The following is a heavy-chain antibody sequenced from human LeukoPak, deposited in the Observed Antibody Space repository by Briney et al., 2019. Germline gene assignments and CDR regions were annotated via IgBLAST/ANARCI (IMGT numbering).Heavy chain of an antibody. Sequence: SETLSLTCTVSGGSISSYYWSWLRQPPGKGLEWIGYIYYSGSTNYNPSLKSRVTISVDTSKNQFSLKLSSVTAADTAVYYCARSSGYSFYFDYWGQGTLVTVSS. CDR3: ARSSGYSFYFDY. J-gene: IGHJ4*02. CDR2: IYYSGST. CDR1: GGSISSYY. D-gene: IGHD3-22*01. V-gene: IGHV4-59*01.